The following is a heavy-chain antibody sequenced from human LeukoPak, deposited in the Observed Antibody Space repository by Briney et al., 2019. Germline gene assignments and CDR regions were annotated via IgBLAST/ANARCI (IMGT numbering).Heavy chain of an antibody. Sequence: GGSLRLSCAASEFSVGSNYMTWVRQAPGKGLEWVSLIYSGGSTYYADSVKGRFTISRDNSKNTLYLQMNSLRAEDTAVYYCAKAFITMIVPLDIWGQGTMVTVSS. V-gene: IGHV3-66*01. J-gene: IGHJ3*02. CDR2: IYSGGST. CDR3: AKAFITMIVPLDI. CDR1: EFSVGSNY. D-gene: IGHD3-22*01.